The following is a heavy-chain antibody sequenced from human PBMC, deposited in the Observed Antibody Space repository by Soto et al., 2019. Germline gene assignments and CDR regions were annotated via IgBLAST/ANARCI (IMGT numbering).Heavy chain of an antibody. CDR3: AHAFGGTSWPNDAFDV. D-gene: IGHD3-16*01. CDR2: IYWDDDT. V-gene: IGHV2-5*02. Sequence: HITLKESGPPLVKPTQTLTLTCIFYGFSFSADGVGVGWIRQPPGKTLEWLALIYWDDDTRYRPSLKSRLTITKDSSKNQVVLTMTNMDPLDTATYYCAHAFGGTSWPNDAFDVWGQGTVVTVSS. J-gene: IGHJ3*01. CDR1: GFSFSADGVG.